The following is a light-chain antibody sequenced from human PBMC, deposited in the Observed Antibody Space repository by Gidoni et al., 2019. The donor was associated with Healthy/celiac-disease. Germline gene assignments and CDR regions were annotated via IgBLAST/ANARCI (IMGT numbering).Light chain of an antibody. Sequence: DIQMTQSPSSLSASVGDRVTITCQASQDISNYLNRYQQKPGKAPKLLIYAASNLETGVPSRFSGSGSGTDFTFTISSLQPEDIATYYCQQYDNLPLTFGGGTKVEIK. J-gene: IGKJ4*01. CDR1: QDISNY. CDR3: QQYDNLPLT. CDR2: AAS. V-gene: IGKV1-33*01.